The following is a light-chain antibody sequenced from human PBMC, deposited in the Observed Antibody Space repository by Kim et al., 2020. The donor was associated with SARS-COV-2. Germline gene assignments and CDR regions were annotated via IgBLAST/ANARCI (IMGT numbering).Light chain of an antibody. J-gene: IGKJ2*01. Sequence: DTVMTQSPATLSVSPGERATLSCRANESAFRNLDWYQQKPGQPPSLIIYAASTRATGVPDRFSGSGSGIEFTLTISSLQSEDSAVYYCLQYNHWYTFGQGTKLEI. CDR2: AAS. CDR3: LQYNHWYT. CDR1: ESAFRN. V-gene: IGKV3-15*01.